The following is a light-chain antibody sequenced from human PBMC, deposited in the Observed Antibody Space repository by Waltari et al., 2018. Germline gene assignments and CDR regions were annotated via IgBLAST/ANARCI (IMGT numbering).Light chain of an antibody. CDR2: GAS. Sequence: EIVLTQSPGTLSLSPGERVTLSCRASQSVGSSYLAWYQQKPGQAPRLLIYGASTRATGIPDRFSGSGSGTDFTLTISRLEPEDFAVYYFHQYAGSPTFGQGTRLEIK. CDR1: QSVGSSY. V-gene: IGKV3-20*01. J-gene: IGKJ5*01. CDR3: HQYAGSPT.